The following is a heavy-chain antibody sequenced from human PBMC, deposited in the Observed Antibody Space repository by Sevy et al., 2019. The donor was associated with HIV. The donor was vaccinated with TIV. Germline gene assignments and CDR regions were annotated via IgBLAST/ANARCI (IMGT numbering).Heavy chain of an antibody. CDR3: TGENAWGRGYS. V-gene: IGHV4-59*08. CDR1: GGSITSLY. D-gene: IGHD1-26*01. J-gene: IGHJ4*02. Sequence: SETLSLTCTVSGGSITSLYWNWIRQPPGKGLEWIANIYYNGHVNYNPSLKSRVTLSLDTSKNQFSLRLSSVTAADTAMYYCTGENAWGRGYSWGQGTLVTVSS. CDR2: IYYNGHV.